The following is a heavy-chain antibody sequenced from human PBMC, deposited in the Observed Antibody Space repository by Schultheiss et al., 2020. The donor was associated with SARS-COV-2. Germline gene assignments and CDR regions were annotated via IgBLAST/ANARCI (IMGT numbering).Heavy chain of an antibody. CDR3: ARYAAAMMYMDV. D-gene: IGHD2-2*01. Sequence: GESLKISCAASGFTFSDYYMSWIRQAPGKGLEWVSYISSSSSYTNYADSVKGRLTVSRDNAKNALYLEMSSLRGEDTAVYYCARYAAAMMYMDVWGKGTTVTVSS. V-gene: IGHV3-11*06. CDR2: ISSSSSYT. J-gene: IGHJ6*03. CDR1: GFTFSDYY.